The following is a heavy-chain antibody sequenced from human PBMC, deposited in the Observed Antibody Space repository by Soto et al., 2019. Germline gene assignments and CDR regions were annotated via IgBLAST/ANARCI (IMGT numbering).Heavy chain of an antibody. CDR2: MYYSGNT. V-gene: IGHV4-59*01. CDR3: ARGQTTMVT. Sequence: QVQLQESGPGLVKASETLSLTCTVSGASITTYYWSWIRQPPGKGLEWIGYMYYSGNTNYNPSLKSRVTMSIDTSKNQFSLNMSSVTPADTAVYYCARGQTTMVTWGQGTLVTVCS. CDR1: GASITTYY. D-gene: IGHD4-17*01. J-gene: IGHJ5*02.